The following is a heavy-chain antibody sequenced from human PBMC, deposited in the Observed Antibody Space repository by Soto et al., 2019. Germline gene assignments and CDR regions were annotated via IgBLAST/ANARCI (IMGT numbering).Heavy chain of an antibody. J-gene: IGHJ6*02. CDR1: GFTFSSYG. V-gene: IGHV3-30*18. CDR2: ISYDGSNK. D-gene: IGHD1-7*01. Sequence: GGSLRLSCAASGFTFSSYGMHWVRQAPGKGLEWVAVISYDGSNKYYADSVKGRFTISRDNSKNTLYLQMNSLRAEDTALYYCAKDFVELELRSYYYGMDVWGQGTTVTVSS. CDR3: AKDFVELELRSYYYGMDV.